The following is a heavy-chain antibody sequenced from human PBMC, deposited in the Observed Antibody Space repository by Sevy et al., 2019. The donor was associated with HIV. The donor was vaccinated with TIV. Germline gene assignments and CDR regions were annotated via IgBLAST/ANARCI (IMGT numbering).Heavy chain of an antibody. D-gene: IGHD3-10*01. V-gene: IGHV3-30*18. Sequence: GGSLRLSCAASGFTFSSYGMHWVRQAPGKGLEWVAVISYDGSNKYYEDSVKGRFTISRDNSKNTLYLQMNSLRAEDTAVYYCAKDYVEVYYYGSGSYSNFDYWGQGTLVTVSS. CDR3: AKDYVEVYYYGSGSYSNFDY. CDR2: ISYDGSNK. CDR1: GFTFSSYG. J-gene: IGHJ4*02.